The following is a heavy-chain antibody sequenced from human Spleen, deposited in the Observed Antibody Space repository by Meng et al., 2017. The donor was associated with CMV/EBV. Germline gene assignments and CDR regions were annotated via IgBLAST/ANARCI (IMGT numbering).Heavy chain of an antibody. V-gene: IGHV3-15*01. Sequence: CTWKNAWLGWVGQPPGKGLEYISRIKSKSDGETISYAEPVKGRFTISRDDSKNMMYLQMNSLKSEDTAVYYCTTLGLEMATIMFDHWGPGTLVTVSS. CDR2: IKSKSDGETI. J-gene: IGHJ4*02. CDR3: TTLGLEMATIMFDH. CDR1: CTWKNAW. D-gene: IGHD5-24*01.